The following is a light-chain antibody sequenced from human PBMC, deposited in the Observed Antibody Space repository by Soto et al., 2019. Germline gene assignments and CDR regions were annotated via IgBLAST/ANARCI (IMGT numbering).Light chain of an antibody. Sequence: QSALTQPASVSGSPGQSITISCTEPTRDVGGYDYVSWNQQHPGKAPKLMIYDVSKRPSGVSNRLSGSKSGNTASLTISGLQAEDEADYYCSSYTSSTTLVFGTGTKLTVL. J-gene: IGLJ1*01. CDR3: SSYTSSTTLV. CDR1: TRDVGGYDY. V-gene: IGLV2-14*01. CDR2: DVS.